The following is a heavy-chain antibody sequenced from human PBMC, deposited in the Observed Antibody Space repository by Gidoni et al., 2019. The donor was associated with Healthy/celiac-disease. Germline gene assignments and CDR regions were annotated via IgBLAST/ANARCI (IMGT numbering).Heavy chain of an antibody. CDR2: IYPGDSVT. J-gene: IGHJ6*03. CDR1: GYSFPSYW. V-gene: IGHV5-51*01. CDR3: ARHLGYCSSTSCLTDYYYYYMDV. Sequence: EVQLVQSGAEVIKPGESLKISCTGSGYSFPSYWICRVSQMPGRGLEWMGGIYPGDSVTRYSPFFKGQVTISAGKSISTAYLQWSSLKASDNAMYYCARHLGYCSSTSCLTDYYYYYMDVWGKGTTVTVSS. D-gene: IGHD2-2*01.